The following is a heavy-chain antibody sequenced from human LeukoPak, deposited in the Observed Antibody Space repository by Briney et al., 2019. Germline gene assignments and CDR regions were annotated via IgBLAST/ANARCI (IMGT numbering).Heavy chain of an antibody. CDR1: GFTFSSYG. CDR3: AKGARSAWIQLHPVGDYFDY. Sequence: GRSLRLSCAASGFTFSSYGMHWVRQAPGKGLEWVAVISYDGSNKYYADSVKGRFTISRDNFKNTLYLQMNSLRAEDTAVYYCAKGARSAWIQLHPVGDYFDYWGQETLVTVSS. V-gene: IGHV3-30*18. D-gene: IGHD5-18*01. J-gene: IGHJ4*02. CDR2: ISYDGSNK.